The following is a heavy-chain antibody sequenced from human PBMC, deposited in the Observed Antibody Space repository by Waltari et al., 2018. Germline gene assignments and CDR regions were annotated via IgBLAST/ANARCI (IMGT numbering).Heavy chain of an antibody. J-gene: IGHJ4*02. D-gene: IGHD2-2*01. V-gene: IGHV4-30-4*08. CDR3: ARVVGVPAASIDY. CDR2: IYYSGST. CDR1: GGSISSCYYY. Sequence: QVQLQESGPGLVKPSQTLSLTCTVSGGSISSCYYYLIWIRPPPGKGLEWIGYIYYSGSTYYNTYLKSRVTISVDTSKNQFSLKLSSVTAADTAVYYCARVVGVPAASIDYWGQGTLVTVSS.